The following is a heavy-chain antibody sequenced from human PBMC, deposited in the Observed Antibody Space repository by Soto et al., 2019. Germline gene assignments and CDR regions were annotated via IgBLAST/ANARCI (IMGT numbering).Heavy chain of an antibody. V-gene: IGHV1-46*01. Sequence: QVRLVQSGAEVKAPGASVTVSCKAPGDTFTSYYMHWVRQAPGHGLEWMGVINPNGGSTRFAQKFQGRVTMTRDTSTSTVYMELRGLTSEDTAVYYCARDPNDSSAYYHHYYYGMDVWGQGTTVTVSS. CDR2: INPNGGST. CDR1: GDTFTSYY. CDR3: ARDPNDSSAYYHHYYYGMDV. D-gene: IGHD3-22*01. J-gene: IGHJ6*02.